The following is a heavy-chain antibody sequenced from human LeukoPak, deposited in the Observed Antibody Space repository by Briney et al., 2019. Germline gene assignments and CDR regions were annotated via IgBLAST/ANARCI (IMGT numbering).Heavy chain of an antibody. D-gene: IGHD4-11*01. CDR3: ARGLISGDYSKSFEY. CDR1: GFTFSSYW. J-gene: IGHJ4*02. CDR2: MNHSGST. V-gene: IGHV4-34*01. Sequence: GSLRLSCAASGFTFSSYWMSWIRQPPGKGLEWIGEMNHSGSTSHNPSLKSRVTISVDTSKNQFSLKVTSVTAADTAVYYCARGLISGDYSKSFEYWGQGTLVTVSS.